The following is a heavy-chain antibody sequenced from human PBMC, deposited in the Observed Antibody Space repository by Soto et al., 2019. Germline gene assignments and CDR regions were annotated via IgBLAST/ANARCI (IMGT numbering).Heavy chain of an antibody. J-gene: IGHJ4*02. CDR1: GFIFKDVW. CDR3: TTDLWLNHY. D-gene: IGHD6-19*01. Sequence: EVQLVESGGGFVKPGGSLRLSCTASGFIFKDVWMNWVRQAPGKGLEWVGRIKTKGDNAAPEYAAPVKGRFTISRDDSKDTLYLQINSLKSEDTALYYCTTDLWLNHYWRQGIMVTVSS. V-gene: IGHV3-15*07. CDR2: IKTKGDNAAP.